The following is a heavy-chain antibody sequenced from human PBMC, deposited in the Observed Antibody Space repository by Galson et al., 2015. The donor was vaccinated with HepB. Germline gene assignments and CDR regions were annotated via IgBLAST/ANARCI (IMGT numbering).Heavy chain of an antibody. CDR3: AKEVAYYYYGMDV. Sequence: SLRLSCAASGFTFSSYGMHWVRQAPGKGLEWVAFIRYDGSNKYYADSVKGRFTISRDNSKNTLYLQMNSLRAEDTAVYYCAKEVAYYYYGMDVWGQGTTVTVSS. CDR1: GFTFSSYG. J-gene: IGHJ6*02. V-gene: IGHV3-30*02. D-gene: IGHD2-15*01. CDR2: IRYDGSNK.